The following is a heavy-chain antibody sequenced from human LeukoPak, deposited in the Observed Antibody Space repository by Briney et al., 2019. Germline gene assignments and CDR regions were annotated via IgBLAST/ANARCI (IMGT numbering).Heavy chain of an antibody. J-gene: IGHJ4*02. CDR1: GFTFSSYG. Sequence: GGSLRLSCAASGFTFSSYGMHWVRQAPGKGLEWVAFIRYDGSNKYYADSVKGRFTISRDNSKNTLYLQMNSLRAEDTAVYYCAKDLDRIFGTGPLDCWGQGTLVTVSS. D-gene: IGHD3-3*01. V-gene: IGHV3-30*02. CDR2: IRYDGSNK. CDR3: AKDLDRIFGTGPLDC.